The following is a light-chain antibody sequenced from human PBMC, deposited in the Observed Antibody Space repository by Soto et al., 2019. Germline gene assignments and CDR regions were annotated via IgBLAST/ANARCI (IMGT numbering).Light chain of an antibody. CDR3: CSYAGSSTFYV. V-gene: IGLV2-23*02. Sequence: QSALTQPASVSGSPGQSITISCTGTSSDVGSYNLVSWYQQHPGKAPKLMIYEVSKRPSGVSNRFSGSKSGNTASLTISGLQAEYEADYYCCSYAGSSTFYVFGTGTKVPVL. J-gene: IGLJ1*01. CDR1: SSDVGSYNL. CDR2: EVS.